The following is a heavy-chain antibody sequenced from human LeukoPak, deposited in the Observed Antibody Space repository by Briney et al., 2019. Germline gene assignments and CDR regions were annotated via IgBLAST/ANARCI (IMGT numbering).Heavy chain of an antibody. D-gene: IGHD2-2*02. CDR3: ARGVGSTSCYSPLCYYYGMDV. J-gene: IGHJ6*02. V-gene: IGHV1-2*02. CDR2: INPNSGGT. CDR1: GYTFTGYY. Sequence: ASVKVSCKASGYTFTGYYMHWVRQAPGQGLEWMGWINPNSGGTNYAQKFQGRVTMIRDTSISTAYMELSRLRSDDTAVYYCARGVGSTSCYSPLCYYYGMDVWGQGTTVTVSS.